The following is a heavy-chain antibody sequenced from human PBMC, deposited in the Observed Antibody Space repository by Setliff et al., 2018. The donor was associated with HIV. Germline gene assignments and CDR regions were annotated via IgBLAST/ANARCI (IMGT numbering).Heavy chain of an antibody. D-gene: IGHD3-10*01. CDR3: ARARITMIGGRLEPYAFDR. J-gene: IGHJ3*01. CDR1: GGSISSSSYY. V-gene: IGHV4-61*02. CDR2: VHSTGTT. Sequence: PSETLSLTCTVSGGSISSSSYYWSWIRQPAGEGPEYIGRVHSTGTTIYNPSLKSRVTMSVDASKNQLSLKLRSVTAADTAVYYCARARITMIGGRLEPYAFDRWGQGTKVTVSS.